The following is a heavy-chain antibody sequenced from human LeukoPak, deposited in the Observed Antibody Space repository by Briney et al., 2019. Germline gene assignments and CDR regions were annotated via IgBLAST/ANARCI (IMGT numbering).Heavy chain of an antibody. CDR2: ISYDGSNK. V-gene: IGHV3-30*18. D-gene: IGHD2-15*01. Sequence: GGSLRLSCAVSGFTFSSYDMHWVRQAPGKGLEWVAFISYDGSNKFYADSVKGRFTISRDNSKDTLYLQMNSLRPEDTAVYHCAKAPYCSGGSCYSDYFDSWGQGTLVTVSS. CDR3: AKAPYCSGGSCYSDYFDS. J-gene: IGHJ4*02. CDR1: GFTFSSYD.